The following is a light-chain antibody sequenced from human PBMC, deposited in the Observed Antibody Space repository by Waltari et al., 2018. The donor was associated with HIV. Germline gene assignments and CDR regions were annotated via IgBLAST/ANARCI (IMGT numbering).Light chain of an antibody. V-gene: IGLV2-14*01. CDR2: EVS. Sequence: QFALTQPASVSGSPGQSITVSCTGTNSDIGYYNYVSCYQQHPGKAPKLIIYEVSNRPSGVSNLFSGSKSGNTASLTISGLQAEDEADYFCSSLTNSATLSVLFGGGTKLTVL. J-gene: IGLJ3*02. CDR3: SSLTNSATLSVL. CDR1: NSDIGYYNY.